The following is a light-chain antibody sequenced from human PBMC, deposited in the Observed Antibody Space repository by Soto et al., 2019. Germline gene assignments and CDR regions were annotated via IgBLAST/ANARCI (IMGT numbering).Light chain of an antibody. J-gene: IGKJ1*01. V-gene: IGKV2-30*01. CDR1: QSLVYSDGNTY. CDR2: KVS. Sequence: DTVMTQSPLSLPVTVGQPASISFRSSQSLVYSDGNTYLNLFQQRPGQSPRRLIYKVSNRDSGVPDRFSGSGSGTEFTLKISRVEAEDVGVYYCMQGTHWPRTFGQGTEVDI. CDR3: MQGTHWPRT.